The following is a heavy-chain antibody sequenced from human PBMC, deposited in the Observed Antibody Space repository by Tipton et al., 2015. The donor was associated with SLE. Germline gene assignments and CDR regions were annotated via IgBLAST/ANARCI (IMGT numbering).Heavy chain of an antibody. CDR1: GFTFSSYW. V-gene: IGHV3-7*03. J-gene: IGHJ4*02. CDR3: ARVGGFWSGYYYYFDY. D-gene: IGHD3-3*01. Sequence: SLRLSCAASGFTFSSYWMSWVRQAPGKGLEWVANIKQDGSEKYYVDSVKGRFTISRDNAKNSLYLQMNSLRAEDTAVYYCARVGGFWSGYYYYFDYWGQGTLVTVSS. CDR2: IKQDGSEK.